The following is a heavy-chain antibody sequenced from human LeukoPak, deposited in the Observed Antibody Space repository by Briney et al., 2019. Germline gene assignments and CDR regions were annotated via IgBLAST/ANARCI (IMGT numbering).Heavy chain of an antibody. CDR1: GLTFSSYA. J-gene: IGHJ6*02. CDR2: ISGSGGST. Sequence: PGGSLRLSCAASGLTFSSYAMSWVRQAPGKGLEWVSAISGSGGSTYYADSVKGRFTISRDNSKNTLYLQMNSLRAEDTAVYYCAKVLIAGIYYYYYGMDVWGQGTTVTVSS. CDR3: AKVLIAGIYYYYYGMDV. V-gene: IGHV3-23*01. D-gene: IGHD3-16*01.